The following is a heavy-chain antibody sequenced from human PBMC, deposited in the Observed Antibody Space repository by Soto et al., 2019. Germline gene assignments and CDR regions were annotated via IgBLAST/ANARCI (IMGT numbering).Heavy chain of an antibody. J-gene: IGHJ4*02. Sequence: QVQLVQSGGEVKKPGASVKVSCKASGYTFSNYGVSWVRQAPGQWLEWMGWITAYNGKTNYAHNFEGRVAMTIDTATSTAYMELRSLRSDDTAVYYCARQHNDLWSDSPDFDYWGQGTLVTVSA. V-gene: IGHV1-18*04. CDR1: GYTFSNYG. CDR3: ARQHNDLWSDSPDFDY. D-gene: IGHD3-3*01. CDR2: ITAYNGKT.